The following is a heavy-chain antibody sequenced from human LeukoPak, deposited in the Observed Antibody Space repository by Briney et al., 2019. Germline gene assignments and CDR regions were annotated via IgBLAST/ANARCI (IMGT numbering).Heavy chain of an antibody. V-gene: IGHV3-23*01. CDR1: GFTFSSYA. CDR3: AKGMIVADDSSGFYCF. J-gene: IGHJ1*01. Sequence: GGSLRLSCAASGFTFSSYAMSWVRQAPGKGLEWVSAISGSGGSTYYADSVKGRFTISRDNSKNTLYLQMNSLRAEDTAVYYCAKGMIVADDSSGFYCFWGQGTLVPVSS. D-gene: IGHD3-22*01. CDR2: ISGSGGST.